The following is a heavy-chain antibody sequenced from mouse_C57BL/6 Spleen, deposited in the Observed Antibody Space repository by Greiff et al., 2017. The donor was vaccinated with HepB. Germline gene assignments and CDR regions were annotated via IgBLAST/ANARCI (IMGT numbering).Heavy chain of an antibody. CDR1: GYTFTSYW. CDR2: IHPNSGST. CDR3: ARYDYEDAMDY. J-gene: IGHJ4*01. Sequence: QVQLQQPGAELVKPGASVKLSCKASGYTFTSYWMHWVKQRPGQGLEWIGMIHPNSGSTNYNEKFKRKATLTVDKSSSTAYMQLSSLTSEDSAVYYCARYDYEDAMDYWGQGTSVTVSS. V-gene: IGHV1-64*01. D-gene: IGHD2-12*01.